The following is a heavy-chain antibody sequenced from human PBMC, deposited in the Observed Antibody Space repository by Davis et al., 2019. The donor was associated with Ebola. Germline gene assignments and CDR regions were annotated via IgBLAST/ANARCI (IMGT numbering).Heavy chain of an antibody. J-gene: IGHJ6*02. CDR2: IHPSDSVT. Sequence: GESLKISCKASGYSFTNYWVGWVRQMPGKGLEWMGIIHPSDSVTRYSPSFQGQVTFSADKSISTAYLQWSSLKASDTAMYYCARPSYYYYGMDVWGQGTTVTVSS. CDR1: GYSFTNYW. V-gene: IGHV5-51*01. CDR3: ARPSYYYYGMDV.